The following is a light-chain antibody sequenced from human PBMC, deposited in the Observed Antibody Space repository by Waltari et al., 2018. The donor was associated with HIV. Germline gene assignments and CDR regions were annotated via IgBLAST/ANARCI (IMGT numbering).Light chain of an antibody. CDR3: QQHYNWPRGT. V-gene: IGKV3D-15*01. Sequence: ILMTQSPATLSVSPGERVILSCRASQSFSCNLAWFQHTPGQAARLLIYGASPRATAIPARFSGSGSGTEFSLTISSLRSEDFAVYYCQQHYNWPRGTFGQGTRLEIK. CDR1: QSFSCN. J-gene: IGKJ5*01. CDR2: GAS.